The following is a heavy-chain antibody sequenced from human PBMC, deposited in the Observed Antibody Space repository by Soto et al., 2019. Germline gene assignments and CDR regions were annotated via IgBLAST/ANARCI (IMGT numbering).Heavy chain of an antibody. CDR1: GYTFTNFG. J-gene: IGHJ6*02. CDR2: ISGYNGHT. Sequence: ASVKVCCKASGYTFTNFGISWVRQAPGRGLEWMGWISGYNGHTNYAQKFQGRITVTTDTSTNTAYLELRSLRSDDTAVYYCAREGTAMAHRYYGMDVWGQGTTVTVSS. D-gene: IGHD5-18*01. V-gene: IGHV1-18*01. CDR3: AREGTAMAHRYYGMDV.